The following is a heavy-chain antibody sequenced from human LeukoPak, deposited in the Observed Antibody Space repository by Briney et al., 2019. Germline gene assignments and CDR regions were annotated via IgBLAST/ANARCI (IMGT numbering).Heavy chain of an antibody. Sequence: SVKVSCKASGGTFSSYAISWVRQAPGQGLEWMGGIIPIFGTANYAQKFQGRVTITADESTSTAYMELSSLRSEDTAVYYCARGHDDYLYYFDYWGQGTLVTVSS. D-gene: IGHD4-17*01. CDR2: IIPIFGTA. CDR3: ARGHDDYLYYFDY. V-gene: IGHV1-69*13. CDR1: GGTFSSYA. J-gene: IGHJ4*02.